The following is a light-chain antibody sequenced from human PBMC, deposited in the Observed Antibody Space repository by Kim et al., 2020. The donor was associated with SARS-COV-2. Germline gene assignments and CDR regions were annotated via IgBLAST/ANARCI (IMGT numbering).Light chain of an antibody. Sequence: AAGKTPSKTCREGSVGGLSVNWYQQEAGQAPVLVIHSDTDRPTGIPERVSGTNSGTAATLTISRVEAGDEADYYCQVWDSTSDHVIFGGGTQLTVL. CDR2: SDT. J-gene: IGLJ2*01. V-gene: IGLV3-21*04. CDR3: QVWDSTSDHVI. CDR1: SVGGLS.